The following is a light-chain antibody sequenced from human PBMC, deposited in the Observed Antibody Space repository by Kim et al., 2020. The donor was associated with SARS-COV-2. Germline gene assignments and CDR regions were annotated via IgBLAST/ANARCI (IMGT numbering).Light chain of an antibody. V-gene: IGLV3-21*04. CDR2: YDS. J-gene: IGLJ2*01. Sequence: APGQTAPITCGGDDIGSKSVHWHQQRPGRAPLLVMYYDSDRPSGIPERFSGSNSGNTATLSISRVEAGDEADYYCQVWDSNSDHPVFGGGTQLTVL. CDR3: QVWDSNSDHPV. CDR1: DIGSKS.